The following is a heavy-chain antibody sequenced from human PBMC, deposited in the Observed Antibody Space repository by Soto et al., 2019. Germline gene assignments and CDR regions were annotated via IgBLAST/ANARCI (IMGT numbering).Heavy chain of an antibody. CDR1: GGSFSAYA. CDR2: IVPMLRTP. CDR3: ERSLGGSYFPFDY. D-gene: IGHD1-26*01. Sequence: QVQLVQSGAEVKKPGSSVKVSCKASGGSFSAYAIKWVRQAPGPGLEWMGGIVPMLRTPTYARKFQGRVTITADESTSTVSMELTSLTSDDTAVYYCERSLGGSYFPFDYWGQGTLVTVSS. J-gene: IGHJ4*02. V-gene: IGHV1-69*11.